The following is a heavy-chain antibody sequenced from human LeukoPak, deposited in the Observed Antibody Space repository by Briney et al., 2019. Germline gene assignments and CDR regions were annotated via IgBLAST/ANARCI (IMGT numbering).Heavy chain of an antibody. Sequence: ASVKVSCKASGYTFTGYYMHWVRQAPGQGLEWMGRINPNSGGTNYAQKFQGRVTMTRDTSISTAYMELSRLRSDDTAVYYCARSGVPGELRHDYWGQGTLVTASS. V-gene: IGHV1-2*06. CDR3: ARSGVPGELRHDY. CDR2: INPNSGGT. D-gene: IGHD3-10*01. CDR1: GYTFTGYY. J-gene: IGHJ4*02.